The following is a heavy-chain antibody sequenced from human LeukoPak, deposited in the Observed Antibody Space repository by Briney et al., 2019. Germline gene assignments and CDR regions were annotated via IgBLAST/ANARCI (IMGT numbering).Heavy chain of an antibody. CDR2: INNDGSST. D-gene: IGHD3-22*01. CDR1: GFTFSSYW. V-gene: IGHV3-74*01. J-gene: IGHJ4*02. CDR3: VRSMGYYYDSSGYYAFDY. Sequence: GGSLRLSCAASGFTFSSYWTHWVRQAPEKGPVWVSRINNDGSSTNYADSVKGRFTISRDNAKNTLYLQMNSLRAEDTAVYYCVRSMGYYYDSSGYYAFDYWGQGTLVTVSS.